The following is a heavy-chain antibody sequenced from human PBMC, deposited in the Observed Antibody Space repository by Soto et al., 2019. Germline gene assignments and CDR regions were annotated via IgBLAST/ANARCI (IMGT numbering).Heavy chain of an antibody. Sequence: ASVKVSCKASGYSFTNNDVSWVRQATGQGLEWMGWMNPGSGDTGYAQKFQGRVTMTRDIAIATAYMELSSRRSDDTAIYYCARMATFGSLNWFDPWGQGTLVTVS. J-gene: IGHJ5*02. V-gene: IGHV1-8*01. CDR1: GYSFTNND. CDR3: ARMATFGSLNWFDP. D-gene: IGHD3-16*01. CDR2: MNPGSGDT.